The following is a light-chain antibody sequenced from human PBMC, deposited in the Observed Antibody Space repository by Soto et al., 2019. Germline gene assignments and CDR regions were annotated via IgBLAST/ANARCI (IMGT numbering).Light chain of an antibody. V-gene: IGLV1-44*01. CDR2: SNN. CDR3: AAWDYSLNGWV. Sequence: QSVLTQQPPASGTPGQRVTISCSGSSSNIGSNTVNWYQQLPGTAPKLLIYSNNQRPSGVPDRFSGSKSGTSASLAISGLQSEDEADYYCAAWDYSLNGWVFGGGTKLTVL. CDR1: SSNIGSNT. J-gene: IGLJ3*02.